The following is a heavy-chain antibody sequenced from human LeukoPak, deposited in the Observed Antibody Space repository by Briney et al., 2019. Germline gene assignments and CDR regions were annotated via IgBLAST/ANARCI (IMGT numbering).Heavy chain of an antibody. Sequence: SETLSLTCAVYGGSFSGYCWSWIRQPPGKGLEWIGEINHSGSTNYNPSLKSRVTISVDTSKNQFSLKLSSVTAADTAVYYCARVTNGSGSPVDYWGQGTLVTVSS. J-gene: IGHJ4*02. CDR1: GGSFSGYC. CDR3: ARVTNGSGSPVDY. V-gene: IGHV4-34*01. CDR2: INHSGST. D-gene: IGHD3-10*01.